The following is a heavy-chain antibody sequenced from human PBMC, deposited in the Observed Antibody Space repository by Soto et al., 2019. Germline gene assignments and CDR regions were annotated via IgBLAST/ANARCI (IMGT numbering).Heavy chain of an antibody. CDR2: IIPIFGTA. CDR3: ARASVYSSGWYFGAFDI. D-gene: IGHD6-19*01. CDR1: GGTFSSYA. Sequence: SVKVSCKASGGTFSSYAISWVRQAPGQGLEWMGGIIPIFGTANYAQKFQGRVTITADESTSTAYMELSSLRSEDTAVYYRARASVYSSGWYFGAFDIWGQGTMVTVS. J-gene: IGHJ3*02. V-gene: IGHV1-69*13.